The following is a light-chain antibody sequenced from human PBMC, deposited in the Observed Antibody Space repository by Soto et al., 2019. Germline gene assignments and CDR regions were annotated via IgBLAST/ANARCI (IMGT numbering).Light chain of an antibody. Sequence: QSVLTQSPSASASLGASVKLTCTLSSGHSSYAIAWHQQQPEKGPRYLTKVNSDGSHSKGDGTPDRFSGSSSGAERYLTIASRQSEEEADYYWQNWGTGIVLFGGGTKLTVL. V-gene: IGLV4-69*01. CDR3: QNWGTGIVL. CDR1: SGHSSYA. CDR2: VNSDGSH. J-gene: IGLJ2*01.